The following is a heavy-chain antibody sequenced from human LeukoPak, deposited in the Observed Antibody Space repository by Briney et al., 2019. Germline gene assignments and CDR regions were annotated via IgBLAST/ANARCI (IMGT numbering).Heavy chain of an antibody. J-gene: IGHJ3*02. CDR2: IKQDASEK. CDR1: GITLSSYW. V-gene: IGHV3-7*05. CDR3: VRDQGAFDM. Sequence: GGSLRLSGAGSGITLSSYWMSWVRQAPGKGLEWVGNIKQDASEKYFVDSLRGRFTISRDNAKNSLFLQMNSLRADDTAVYYCVRDQGAFDMWGHGTMVTVSS.